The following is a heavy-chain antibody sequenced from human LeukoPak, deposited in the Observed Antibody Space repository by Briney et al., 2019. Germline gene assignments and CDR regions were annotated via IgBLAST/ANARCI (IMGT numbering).Heavy chain of an antibody. V-gene: IGHV4-34*01. Sequence: PSETLSLTCAVYGGSFSGYYWSWIRQPPGKGLEWIGEINHSGSTNYNPSLKSRVTMSVDTSKNQFSLKLTSVTAADTAVYYCAREGAEVRGVLVKYYFDYWGQGALVTVSP. CDR1: GGSFSGYY. CDR2: INHSGST. CDR3: AREGAEVRGVLVKYYFDY. J-gene: IGHJ4*02. D-gene: IGHD3-10*01.